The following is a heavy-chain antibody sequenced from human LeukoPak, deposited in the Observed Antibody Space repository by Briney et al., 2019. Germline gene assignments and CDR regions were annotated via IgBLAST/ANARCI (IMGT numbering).Heavy chain of an antibody. CDR1: GYTFSGYY. Sequence: ASVKVSCKASGYTFSGYYMHWVRQAPGQRLEWMGWINPNSGGTNYAQKFQGRVTMTRDTSISTAYMELSRLRSDDTAVYYCARVRRYSSSSLGYWGQGTLVTLSS. J-gene: IGHJ4*02. V-gene: IGHV1-2*02. CDR2: INPNSGGT. D-gene: IGHD6-6*01. CDR3: ARVRRYSSSSLGY.